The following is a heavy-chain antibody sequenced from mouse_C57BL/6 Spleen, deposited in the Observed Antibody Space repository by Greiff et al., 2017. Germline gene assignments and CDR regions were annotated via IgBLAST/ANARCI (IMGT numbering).Heavy chain of an antibody. CDR2: IYPGSGST. Sequence: VQLQQPGAELVKPGASVKMSCKASGYTFTSYWITWVKQRPGQGLEWIGDIYPGSGSTNYNEKFKSKATLTVDTSSSTAYMQLSSLTSEDSAVYYCARWIYDGYYDYAMDYWGQGTSVTVSS. CDR3: ARWIYDGYYDYAMDY. V-gene: IGHV1-55*01. J-gene: IGHJ4*01. D-gene: IGHD2-3*01. CDR1: GYTFTSYW.